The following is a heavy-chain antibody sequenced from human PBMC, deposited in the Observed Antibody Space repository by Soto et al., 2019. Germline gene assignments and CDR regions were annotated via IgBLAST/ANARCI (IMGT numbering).Heavy chain of an antibody. CDR2: IFSNAEK. CDR3: ARSLYSYGRRDLPSYYYGMDV. D-gene: IGHD5-18*01. J-gene: IGHJ6*02. V-gene: IGHV2-26*01. Sequence: QVTLKESGPVLVKPTETLTLTCTVSGFSLSNARMGVSWISQPPGKALEWLAHIFSNAEKSYSTSLKSRLTIAKYTSQRQVVLTMTNMDPVDTATYYCARSLYSYGRRDLPSYYYGMDVWGQGTTVTVSS. CDR1: GFSLSNARMG.